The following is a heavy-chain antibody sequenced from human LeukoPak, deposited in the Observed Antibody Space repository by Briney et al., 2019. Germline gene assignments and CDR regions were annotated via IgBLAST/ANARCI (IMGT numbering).Heavy chain of an antibody. J-gene: IGHJ4*02. CDR2: INPNSGGI. Sequence: GASVKVSCKASGYTFTGYYMHWVRQAPGQGLEWMGWINPNSGGIKYAQKFQGRVIMTRDTSISTAYMELSSLRSEDTAVYYCARESNSWYSSSSGDFDYWGQGTLVTVSS. CDR3: ARESNSWYSSSSGDFDY. V-gene: IGHV1-2*02. D-gene: IGHD6-6*01. CDR1: GYTFTGYY.